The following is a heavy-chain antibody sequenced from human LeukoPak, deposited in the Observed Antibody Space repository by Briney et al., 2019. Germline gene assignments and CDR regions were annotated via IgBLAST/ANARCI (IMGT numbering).Heavy chain of an antibody. V-gene: IGHV1-3*01. Sequence: PGGSLRLSCAASGYTFTSYAMHWVRQAPGQRLEWMGWINAGNGNTKYSQKFQGRVTITRDTSASTAYMELSSLRSEDTAVYYCARNNWPHYYDSSGYDNWGQGTLVTVSS. CDR1: GYTFTSYA. D-gene: IGHD3-22*01. CDR2: INAGNGNT. CDR3: ARNNWPHYYDSSGYDN. J-gene: IGHJ4*02.